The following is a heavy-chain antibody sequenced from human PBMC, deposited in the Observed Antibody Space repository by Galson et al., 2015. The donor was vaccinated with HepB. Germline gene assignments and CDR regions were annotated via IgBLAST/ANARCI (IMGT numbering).Heavy chain of an antibody. CDR2: ISGSGGST. D-gene: IGHD3-22*01. Sequence: SLRLSCAASGFTFSSYAMSWVRQAPGKGLEWVSAISGSGGSTYYADSVKGRFTISRDNSKNTQYLQMNSLRAEDTAVYYCAKVGNYYDSSGYYYFDYWGQGTLVTVSS. CDR3: AKVGNYYDSSGYYYFDY. CDR1: GFTFSSYA. V-gene: IGHV3-23*01. J-gene: IGHJ4*02.